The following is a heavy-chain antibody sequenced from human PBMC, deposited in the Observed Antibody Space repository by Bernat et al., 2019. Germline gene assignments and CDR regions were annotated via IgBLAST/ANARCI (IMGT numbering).Heavy chain of an antibody. D-gene: IGHD3-9*01. CDR3: AREGTYYDILTGYYGNWYFDL. V-gene: IGHV3-53*01. CDR1: GFTVSSNY. CDR2: IYSGGST. J-gene: IGHJ2*01. Sequence: VQLVESGGGVVQPGRSLRLSCAASGFTVSSNYMSWVRQAPGKGLEWVSVIYSGGSTYYADSVKGRFTISRDNSKNTLYLQMNSLRAEDTAVYYCAREGTYYDILTGYYGNWYFDLWGRGTLVTVSS.